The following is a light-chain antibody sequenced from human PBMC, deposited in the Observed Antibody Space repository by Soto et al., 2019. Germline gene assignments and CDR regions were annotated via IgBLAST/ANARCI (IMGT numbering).Light chain of an antibody. CDR2: GAS. J-gene: IGKJ1*01. Sequence: EIVLTQSPGTLSLSPGERATLSCRASQSVSNNYLAWYQQKPGQAPRLLIYGASNRATGIPDRFSGSGSGTDFAPTISRLEPADFAVYYCQQYGSSGTFGQGPKVEIK. CDR1: QSVSNNY. V-gene: IGKV3-20*01. CDR3: QQYGSSGT.